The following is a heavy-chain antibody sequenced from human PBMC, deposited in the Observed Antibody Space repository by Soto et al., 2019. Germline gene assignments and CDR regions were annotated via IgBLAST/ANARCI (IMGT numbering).Heavy chain of an antibody. D-gene: IGHD2-15*01. Sequence: QVQLQQWGAGLLKPSETLSLTCAVYGGSFSGYYWSWIRQPPGKGLEWIGEINHSGSTNYNPSLKRRVTISVDTSKNQFSLKLSSVPAADTAVYYWARGVVVYGSCYRHLYYYGMDVWGQGTTVTVSS. V-gene: IGHV4-34*01. CDR1: GGSFSGYY. CDR3: ARGVVVYGSCYRHLYYYGMDV. CDR2: INHSGST. J-gene: IGHJ6*02.